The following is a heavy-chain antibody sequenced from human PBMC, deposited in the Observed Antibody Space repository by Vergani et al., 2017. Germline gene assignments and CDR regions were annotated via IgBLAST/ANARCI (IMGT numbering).Heavy chain of an antibody. D-gene: IGHD3-22*01. CDR3: AGYDSSGYYPDY. CDR2: IYYSGSS. V-gene: IGHV4-39*01. J-gene: IGHJ4*02. Sequence: QLQLQESGPGLVKPSETLSLTCTVSGGSISSSSYYWGWIRQPPGKGLEWIGSIYYSGSSYYNPSLKSRVTTSVETSKNQFSLKLSSVTAADTAVYYCAGYDSSGYYPDYWGQGTLVTVSS. CDR1: GGSISSSSYY.